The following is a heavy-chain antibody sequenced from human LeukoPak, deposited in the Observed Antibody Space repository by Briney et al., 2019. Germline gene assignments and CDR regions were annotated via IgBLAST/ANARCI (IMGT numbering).Heavy chain of an antibody. J-gene: IGHJ3*02. CDR1: GFTFSSYA. Sequence: GGSLRLSCAASGFTFSSYAMSWVRQAPGKRLEWVSAISGSGGSTYYADSVKGRFTISRDNSKNTLYLQMNSLRAEDTAVYYCAKDSLITMIAGAFDIWGQGTMVTVSS. V-gene: IGHV3-23*01. D-gene: IGHD3-22*01. CDR2: ISGSGGST. CDR3: AKDSLITMIAGAFDI.